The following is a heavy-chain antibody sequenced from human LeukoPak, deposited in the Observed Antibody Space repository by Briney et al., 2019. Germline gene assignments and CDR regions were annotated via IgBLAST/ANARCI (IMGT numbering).Heavy chain of an antibody. D-gene: IGHD3-10*01. CDR1: GGSISSYY. V-gene: IGHV4-59*01. Sequence: SETLSLTCTVSGGSISSYYWSWIRQPPGKGLEWIGYIYYSGSTNYNPSLKSRVTISVDTSKNQFSLKLSSVTAADTAVYYCARGPSRGGEYFDYWGQGTLVTVSS. CDR3: ARGPSRGGEYFDY. CDR2: IYYSGST. J-gene: IGHJ4*02.